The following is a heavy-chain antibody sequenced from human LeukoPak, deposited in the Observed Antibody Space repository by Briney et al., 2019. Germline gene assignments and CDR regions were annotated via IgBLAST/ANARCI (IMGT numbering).Heavy chain of an antibody. D-gene: IGHD3-22*01. CDR2: INPSGGST. V-gene: IGHV1-46*01. J-gene: IGHJ4*02. CDR1: GYTFTSYY. CDR3: ARSDLITMIVG. Sequence: GASVKVSCKASGYTFTSYYMHWVRQAPGQGLEWMGIINPSGGSTSYAQKFQGRVTMTRDTSTSTVYMELSSLRSEDTAVYCCARSDLITMIVGWGQGTLVTVSS.